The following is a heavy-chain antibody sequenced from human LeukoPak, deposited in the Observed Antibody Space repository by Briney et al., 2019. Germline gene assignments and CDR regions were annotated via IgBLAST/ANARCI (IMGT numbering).Heavy chain of an antibody. V-gene: IGHV3-64*01. CDR3: ARVRAGYGDYDY. CDR2: ISSNGGST. D-gene: IGHD4-17*01. Sequence: PGGSLRLSCAASGFTFSSYAMHWVRQAPGKGLEYVSAISSNGGSTYYANSVKGRFTISSDNSKNTLYLQMGSLRAEDMAVYYCARVRAGYGDYDYWGQGTLVTVSS. J-gene: IGHJ4*02. CDR1: GFTFSSYA.